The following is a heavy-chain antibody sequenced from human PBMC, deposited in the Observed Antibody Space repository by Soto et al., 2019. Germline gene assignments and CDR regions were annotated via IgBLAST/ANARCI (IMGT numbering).Heavy chain of an antibody. V-gene: IGHV4-30-4*01. J-gene: IGHJ6*02. CDR2: RYHSGST. CDR3: AGGATSTTYPTVVHGLDV. D-gene: IGHD4-17*01. CDR1: GVSVSCTDYS. Sequence: TLSLTCTVPGVSVSCTDYSWTWVRQPPGKGLEWIGYRYHSGSTVSNPSLRSRAIISVDTSKNQLYLDLTAVTAADTAVYYVAGGATSTTYPTVVHGLDVWGQGTAVTVPS.